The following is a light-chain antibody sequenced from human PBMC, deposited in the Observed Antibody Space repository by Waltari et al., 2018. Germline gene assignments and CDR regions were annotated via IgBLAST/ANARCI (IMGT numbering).Light chain of an antibody. Sequence: IVFTQSPATLSLSPGERATLSCRASQSVSSYLAWYQQKPGQAPRLLIYDASNGATGIPTRFSGSESGTDFTLTISSLEPEDFAVYYCQQRSNWPRTFGQGTKVEIK. CDR1: QSVSSY. V-gene: IGKV3-11*01. CDR2: DAS. CDR3: QQRSNWPRT. J-gene: IGKJ1*01.